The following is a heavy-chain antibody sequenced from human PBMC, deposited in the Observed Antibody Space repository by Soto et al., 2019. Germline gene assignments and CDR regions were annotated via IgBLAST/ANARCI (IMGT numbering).Heavy chain of an antibody. J-gene: IGHJ4*02. D-gene: IGHD2-15*01. Sequence: EVQLLESGGGLVQPGGSLRLSCAASGFTFSSYAMSWVRQAPGKGLEWVAAISGSGGSTYYAVSVKGRFTISRDNSKNTLYLQMNSLRAEDTAVYYCAKLTLKVVVAAGDYWGQGTLVTVSS. CDR2: ISGSGGST. CDR3: AKLTLKVVVAAGDY. V-gene: IGHV3-23*01. CDR1: GFTFSSYA.